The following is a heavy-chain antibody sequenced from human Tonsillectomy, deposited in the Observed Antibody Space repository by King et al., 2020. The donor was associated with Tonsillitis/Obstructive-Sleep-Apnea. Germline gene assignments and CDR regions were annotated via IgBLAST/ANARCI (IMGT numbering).Heavy chain of an antibody. D-gene: IGHD3-10*01. CDR2: ISGSGGST. CDR3: AKALWFGELLPFDY. J-gene: IGHJ4*02. V-gene: IGHV3-23*04. Sequence: VQLVESGGGLVQPGGSLRLSCAASGFTFSSYAMSWVRQAPGKGLEWVSGISGSGGSTYYADSVKGRFTISRDNSKNTRHLQMNSLRAEDTAVYYCAKALWFGELLPFDYWGQGTLVTVSS. CDR1: GFTFSSYA.